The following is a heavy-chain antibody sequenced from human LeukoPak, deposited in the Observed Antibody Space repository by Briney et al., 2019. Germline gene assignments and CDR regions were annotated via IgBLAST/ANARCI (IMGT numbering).Heavy chain of an antibody. J-gene: IGHJ4*02. CDR2: IFPSGGEI. Sequence: GGSLRLSCVASGFTFTKHWMSWVRQPPGKGLEWVSSIFPSGGEIHYADSVRGRFTISRDNSKSTLSLQMNSLRAEDTAIYYCATYRQVLLPFESWGQGTLVTVSS. D-gene: IGHD2-8*02. CDR3: ATYRQVLLPFES. V-gene: IGHV3-23*01. CDR1: GFTFTKHW.